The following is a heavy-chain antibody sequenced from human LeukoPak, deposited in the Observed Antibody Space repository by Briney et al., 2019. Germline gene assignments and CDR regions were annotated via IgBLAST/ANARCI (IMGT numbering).Heavy chain of an antibody. CDR2: IIPIFGTA. Sequence: ASVKVSCKASGGTFSSYAISWVRQAPGQGLEWMGGIIPIFGTANYAQKFQGRVTITADKSTSTAYMELSSLRSEDTAVYYCAKSSTTVIPFDYWGQGTLVTVSS. D-gene: IGHD4-17*01. V-gene: IGHV1-69*06. CDR1: GGTFSSYA. CDR3: AKSSTTVIPFDY. J-gene: IGHJ4*02.